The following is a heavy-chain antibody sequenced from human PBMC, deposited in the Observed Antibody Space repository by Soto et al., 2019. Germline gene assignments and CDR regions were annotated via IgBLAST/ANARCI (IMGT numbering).Heavy chain of an antibody. D-gene: IGHD6-13*01. J-gene: IGHJ6*02. V-gene: IGHV4-30-2*01. CDR1: GGSISSGGYS. Sequence: SETLSLTCAVSGGSISSGGYSWSWIRQPPGKGPEWIGYIYHSGSTYYNPSLKSRVTISVDTSKNQFSLKLSSVTAADTAVYYCARTGYSSSWYHYYGMDVWGQGATVTSP. CDR3: ARTGYSSSWYHYYGMDV. CDR2: IYHSGST.